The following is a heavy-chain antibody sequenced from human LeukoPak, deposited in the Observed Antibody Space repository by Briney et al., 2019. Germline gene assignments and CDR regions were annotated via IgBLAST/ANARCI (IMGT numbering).Heavy chain of an antibody. Sequence: ASVKVSCKTSGFTFINKGFSWVRQAPGQGLEWMGWIRGRNGNTKYAQHVQGRVTLTRAPSTSTVYMELRSLRSDDTAMYYCAKDYLPQWLPDDWGQGTLVTVSS. V-gene: IGHV1-18*01. CDR2: IRGRNGNT. CDR1: GFTFINKG. CDR3: AKDYLPQWLPDD. D-gene: IGHD6-19*01. J-gene: IGHJ4*02.